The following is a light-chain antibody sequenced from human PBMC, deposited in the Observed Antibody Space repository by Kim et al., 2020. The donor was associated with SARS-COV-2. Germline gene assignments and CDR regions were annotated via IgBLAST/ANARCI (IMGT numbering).Light chain of an antibody. CDR3: QQYNSYLT. CDR2: KAS. Sequence: DIQMTQSPSTLSASVGDRVTITCRASQSISSWLAWYQQKPGKAPKLLIYKASSLESGVPSRFSGSGSGTEFTLTISSLQPDDFATYYCQQYNSYLTFGQGAQVDI. V-gene: IGKV1-5*03. CDR1: QSISSW. J-gene: IGKJ1*01.